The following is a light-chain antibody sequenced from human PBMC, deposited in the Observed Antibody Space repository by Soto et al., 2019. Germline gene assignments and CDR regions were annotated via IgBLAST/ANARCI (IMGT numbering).Light chain of an antibody. CDR3: SSFSTTTSPHVL. CDR2: EVT. V-gene: IGLV2-14*01. Sequence: QSALTQSASVSGSPGQSITISCTGTRSDVGRYNYVSWYQQHPGKAPKLIIYEVTYRPSGVSARFSGSKSGSTASLTISGLQAEDEADYYCSSFSTTTSPHVLFGGGTKVTVL. J-gene: IGLJ2*01. CDR1: RSDVGRYNY.